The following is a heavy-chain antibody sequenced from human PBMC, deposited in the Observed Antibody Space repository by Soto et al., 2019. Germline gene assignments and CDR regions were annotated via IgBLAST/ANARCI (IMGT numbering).Heavy chain of an antibody. D-gene: IGHD1-7*01. J-gene: IGHJ3*02. CDR1: GFTFSNYA. V-gene: IGHV3-23*01. Sequence: EMQLLESGGELVQPGGSLTLSCAASGFTFSNYAMTWVRQAPGKGLEYISAISGSGVTTYYAASMKGRFTVSRDNSKSTLYLQVHSLRADDTALYYRAKVRNYFGMVDTFVIWRQGTMVTLS. CDR2: ISGSGVTT. CDR3: AKVRNYFGMVDTFVI.